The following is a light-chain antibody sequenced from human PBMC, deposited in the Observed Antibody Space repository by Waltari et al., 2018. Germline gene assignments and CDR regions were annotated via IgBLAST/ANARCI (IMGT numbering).Light chain of an antibody. V-gene: IGKV2-28*01. J-gene: IGKJ1*01. Sequence: DIVMTQSPLSLPVPPGEPASISCRSSQSLLHSNGFNYLDWYLQKPGQSPQLLIYLGSNRASGVPDRFSGSGSGTDFTLKISRVEAEDVGVYYCMQGLQTLRTFGQGTKVEIK. CDR2: LGS. CDR3: MQGLQTLRT. CDR1: QSLLHSNGFNY.